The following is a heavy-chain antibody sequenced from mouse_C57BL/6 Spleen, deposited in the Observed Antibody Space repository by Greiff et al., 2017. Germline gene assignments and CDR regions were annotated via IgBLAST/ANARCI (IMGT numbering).Heavy chain of an antibody. D-gene: IGHD2-5*01. J-gene: IGHJ2*01. V-gene: IGHV5-12*01. CDR3: ARELYSTRAFDY. Sequence: EVMLVESGGGLVQPGGSLKLSCAASGFTFSDYYMYWVRQTPEKRLEWVAYISNGGGSTYYPDTVKGRFTISRDNAKNTLYLQMSRLKSEDTAMYYCARELYSTRAFDYWGQGTTLTVSS. CDR1: GFTFSDYY. CDR2: ISNGGGST.